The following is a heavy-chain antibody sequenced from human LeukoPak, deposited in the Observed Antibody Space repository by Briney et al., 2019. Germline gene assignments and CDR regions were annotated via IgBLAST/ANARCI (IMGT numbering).Heavy chain of an antibody. D-gene: IGHD2-8*01. CDR2: ISATSYYI. J-gene: IGHJ4*02. CDR1: GFTFSNSA. CDR3: ARVMNGAIDY. Sequence: GGSLRLSCAASGFTFSNSAIHWVRQAPGKGLEWVSSISATSYYIYYADSVKGRFTISRDNAKNSVYLQMNSLRAEDTAVYYCARVMNGAIDYWGQGTLVTVSS. V-gene: IGHV3-21*01.